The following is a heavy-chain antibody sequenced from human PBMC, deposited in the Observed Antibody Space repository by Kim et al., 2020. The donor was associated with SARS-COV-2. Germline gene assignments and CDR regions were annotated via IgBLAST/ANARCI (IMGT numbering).Heavy chain of an antibody. J-gene: IGHJ4*02. CDR3: AKRIAAAGTVFDY. Sequence: YAESVKGRFTISRDNSKNTLYLQMNSLRAEDTAVYYCAKRIAAAGTVFDYWGQGTLVTISS. D-gene: IGHD6-13*01. V-gene: IGHV3-23*01.